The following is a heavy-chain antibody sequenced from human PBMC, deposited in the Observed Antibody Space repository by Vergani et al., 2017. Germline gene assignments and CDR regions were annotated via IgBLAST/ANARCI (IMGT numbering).Heavy chain of an antibody. Sequence: EVQLLESGGGLVQPGGSLRPSCAASGFTFSSYAMSWVRQAPGKGLEWVSAISGSGGSTYYADSVKGRFTISRDNSKNTLYLQMNSLRAEDTAVYYCAKESAAVAGSPKTRFDYWGQGTLVTVSS. CDR2: ISGSGGST. D-gene: IGHD6-19*01. V-gene: IGHV3-23*01. CDR1: GFTFSSYA. CDR3: AKESAAVAGSPKTRFDY. J-gene: IGHJ4*02.